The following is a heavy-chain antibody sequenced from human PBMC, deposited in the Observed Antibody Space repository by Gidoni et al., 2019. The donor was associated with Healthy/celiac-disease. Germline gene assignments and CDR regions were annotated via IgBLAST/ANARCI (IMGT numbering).Heavy chain of an antibody. J-gene: IGHJ4*02. CDR1: GFTVSSTY. V-gene: IGHV3-66*01. CDR3: AKAQLFTYYFDY. CDR2: IYSGGST. D-gene: IGHD6-13*01. Sequence: EVQLVESGGGLVQPGGSLRLSCAASGFTVSSTYMSWVRQAPGKGLEWVSVIYSGGSTYYADSVKGRFTISRDNSKNTLYLQMNSLRAEDTAVYYCAKAQLFTYYFDYWGQGTLVTVSS.